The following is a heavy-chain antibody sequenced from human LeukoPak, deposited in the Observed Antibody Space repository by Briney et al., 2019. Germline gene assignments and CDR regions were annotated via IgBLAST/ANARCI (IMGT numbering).Heavy chain of an antibody. D-gene: IGHD4-17*01. CDR1: GFTFTSSA. V-gene: IGHV1-58*01. J-gene: IGHJ5*02. CDR2: IVVGSGNT. Sequence: SVKVSCRASGFTFTSSAVQWVRQPRGQRLEWIGWIVVGSGNTNYAQKFQERVTITRDMYTNTAYMELSSLRSEDTAVYYCAGTRTTLRWFDPWGQGTLVTVSS. CDR3: AGTRTTLRWFDP.